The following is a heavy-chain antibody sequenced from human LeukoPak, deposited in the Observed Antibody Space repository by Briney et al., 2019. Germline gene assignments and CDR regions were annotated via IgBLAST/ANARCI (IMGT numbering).Heavy chain of an antibody. CDR3: AKLPDCSNDACSQGDY. V-gene: IGHV3-23*01. J-gene: IGHJ4*02. D-gene: IGHD2-8*01. CDR2: ISGSGDNT. Sequence: TGGSLKLSCATSGINLSRKAMSWVRQAPGKGLEWVSAISGSGDNTYYVDAVRGRFTISRDNSKNTLYLHMNNLRAAVYYVAYSAKLPDCSNDACSQGDYWGQGTLVIVSS. CDR1: GINLSRKA.